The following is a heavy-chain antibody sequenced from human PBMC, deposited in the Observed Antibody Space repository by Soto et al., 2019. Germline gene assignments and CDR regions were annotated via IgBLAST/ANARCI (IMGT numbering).Heavy chain of an antibody. V-gene: IGHV3-33*01. CDR3: ARDNYYGSGSYWDAFDI. Sequence: GGSLRLSCAASGFTFSSYGMHWVRQAPGKGLEWVAVIWYDGSNKYYADSVKGRFTISRDNSKNTLYLQMNSLRAEDTAVYYCARDNYYGSGSYWDAFDIWGQGTMVTVSS. CDR1: GFTFSSYG. D-gene: IGHD3-10*01. J-gene: IGHJ3*02. CDR2: IWYDGSNK.